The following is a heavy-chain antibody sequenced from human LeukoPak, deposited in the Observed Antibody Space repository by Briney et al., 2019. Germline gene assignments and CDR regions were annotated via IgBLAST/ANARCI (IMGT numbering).Heavy chain of an antibody. CDR3: ARVSWDIVVVPAARVNWFDP. Sequence: SETLSLTCAVYGGSFSGYYWSWIRQPPGKGLEWIGEINHSGSTNYNPSLKSRVTISVDTSKNQFSLKLSSVTAADTAVYYCARVSWDIVVVPAARVNWFDPWGQGTLVTVSS. CDR2: INHSGST. CDR1: GGSFSGYY. D-gene: IGHD2-2*01. V-gene: IGHV4-34*01. J-gene: IGHJ5*02.